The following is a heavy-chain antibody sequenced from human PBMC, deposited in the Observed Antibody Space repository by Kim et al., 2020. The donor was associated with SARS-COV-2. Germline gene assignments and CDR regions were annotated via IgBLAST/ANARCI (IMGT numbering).Heavy chain of an antibody. Sequence: PSLKSRVTLSVDTSKNQFSLKVNSVTAADTAVYYCARAAGNYDYYYMDVWGKGTTVTVSS. J-gene: IGHJ6*03. CDR3: ARAAGNYDYYYMDV. D-gene: IGHD3-10*01. V-gene: IGHV4-59*01.